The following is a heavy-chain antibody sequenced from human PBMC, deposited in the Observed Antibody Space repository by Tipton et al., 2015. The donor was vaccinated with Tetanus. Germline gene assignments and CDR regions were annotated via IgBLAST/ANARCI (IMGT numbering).Heavy chain of an antibody. V-gene: IGHV4-61*01. Sequence: TLSLTCTVSGGSVSSGSYYWSWIRQPPGKGLEWIGYIYYSGSTNYNPSLKSRVTISVDTSKNQFSLKLSSVTAADTAVYFCARVQLSSSFLKYNWLDPWGQGTLVTVAS. J-gene: IGHJ5*02. D-gene: IGHD3-3*02. CDR1: GGSVSSGSYY. CDR2: IYYSGST. CDR3: ARVQLSSSFLKYNWLDP.